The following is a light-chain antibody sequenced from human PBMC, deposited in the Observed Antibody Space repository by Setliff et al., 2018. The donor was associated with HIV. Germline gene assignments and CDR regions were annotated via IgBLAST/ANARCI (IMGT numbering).Light chain of an antibody. CDR1: SASVSSGYY. Sequence: QPVVTQETSVAVSLGGTVTVTCGLTSASVSSGYYPSWYQQTPGHPPRTLIYTTNSRCAGVPDRFSGSILGDKAALTITGARADDEADYYCVLYMGSGISVFGGGTKVTVL. J-gene: IGLJ2*01. CDR2: TTN. V-gene: IGLV8-61*01. CDR3: VLYMGSGISV.